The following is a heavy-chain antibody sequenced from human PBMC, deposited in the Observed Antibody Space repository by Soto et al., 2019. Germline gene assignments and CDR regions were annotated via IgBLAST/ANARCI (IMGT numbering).Heavy chain of an antibody. CDR2: ISWNSGSI. CDR1: GLTFDDYA. CDR3: AKHCDAFDI. Sequence: EVQLVESGGGLVQPGRSLRLSCAASGLTFDDYAMHWVRQAPGKGLEWVSGISWNSGSIGYADSVKGRFTISRDNAKKSLYLQMNSLRAEDTALYYCAKHCDAFDIWGQGTMVTVSS. J-gene: IGHJ3*02. V-gene: IGHV3-9*01.